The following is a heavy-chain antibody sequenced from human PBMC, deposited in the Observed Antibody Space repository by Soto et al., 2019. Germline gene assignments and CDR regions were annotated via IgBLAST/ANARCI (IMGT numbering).Heavy chain of an antibody. CDR3: ARDPGRVVAATRRQRRWTFDY. J-gene: IGHJ4*02. Sequence: ASVKVSCKASGYTFTSYYMHWVRQAPGQGLEWMGIINPSGGSTSYAQKFQGRVTMTRDTSTSTVYMELSSLRSEDTAVYYCARDPGRVVAATRRQRRWTFDYWGQGTLVTVSS. V-gene: IGHV1-46*01. D-gene: IGHD2-15*01. CDR1: GYTFTSYY. CDR2: INPSGGST.